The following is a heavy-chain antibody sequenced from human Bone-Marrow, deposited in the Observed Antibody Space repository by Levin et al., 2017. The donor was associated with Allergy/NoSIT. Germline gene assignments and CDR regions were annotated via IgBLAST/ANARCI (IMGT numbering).Heavy chain of an antibody. V-gene: IGHV3-66*01. CDR2: IYSGGGT. CDR3: SSAPGFSDY. Sequence: GGSLRLSCAASGFTVGNNYVAWVRQAPGKGLDWISVIYSGGGTYYADSVKGRFTISRDKSKITVYLQMNSLRVEDTAVYYCSSAPGFSDYWGQGTLVTVSS. J-gene: IGHJ4*02. CDR1: GFTVGNNY.